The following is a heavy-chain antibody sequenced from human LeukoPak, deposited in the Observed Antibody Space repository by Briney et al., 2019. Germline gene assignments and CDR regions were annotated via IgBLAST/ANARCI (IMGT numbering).Heavy chain of an antibody. D-gene: IGHD1-26*01. V-gene: IGHV1-69*05. CDR3: ARGVGATMPHYFDY. J-gene: IGHJ4*02. Sequence: GSSVKLSCKASGGTFSSYAISWVRQAPGQGLEWMGRIIPIFGTANYAQKFQGRVTITTDESTSAAYMELSSLRSEDTAVYYCARGVGATMPHYFDYWGQGTLVTVSS. CDR2: IIPIFGTA. CDR1: GGTFSSYA.